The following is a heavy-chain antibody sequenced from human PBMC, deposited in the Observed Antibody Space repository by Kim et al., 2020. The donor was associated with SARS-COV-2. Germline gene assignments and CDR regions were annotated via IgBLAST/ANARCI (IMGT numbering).Heavy chain of an antibody. J-gene: IGHJ2*01. CDR1: GFRFDDYG. CDR3: ARALTGDPDWYFDL. Sequence: GGSLRLSCAASGFRFDDYGMSWVRRVPGKGLEWIAGINWNGGNKDYAESVGGRFTISRDNAKKSLFLQVNGLRAEDTAFYHCARALTGDPDWYFDLWGRGPLVTVSS. V-gene: IGHV3-20*01. D-gene: IGHD2-21*02. CDR2: INWNGGNK.